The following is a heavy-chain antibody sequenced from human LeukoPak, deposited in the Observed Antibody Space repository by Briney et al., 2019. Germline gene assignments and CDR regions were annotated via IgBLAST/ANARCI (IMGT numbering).Heavy chain of an antibody. J-gene: IGHJ2*01. CDR1: GFTFSDYY. V-gene: IGHV3-11*06. CDR2: ISSSSSYT. D-gene: IGHD3-10*01. CDR3: ATSMVRGVIRGYWYSDL. Sequence: GGSLRLSCAASGFTFSDYYMSWIRQAPGKGLEWVSYISSSSSYTNYADSVKGRFTISRDNAKNSLYLQMNSLRAEDTAVYYCATSMVRGVIRGYWYSDLWGRGTLVTVSS.